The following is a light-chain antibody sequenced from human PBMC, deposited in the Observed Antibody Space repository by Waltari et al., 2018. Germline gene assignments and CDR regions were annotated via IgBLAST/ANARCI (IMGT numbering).Light chain of an antibody. CDR3: SSYISSSTLEL. Sequence: QSALTQPASVSGSPGQSITISCTGTSSDVGGYNYVSWYQQHPGKAPKRMIYDVSNRPSRVSNRFSGSKSGNTASLTISGLQAEDEADYYCSSYISSSTLELFGGGTSLTVL. J-gene: IGLJ2*01. CDR2: DVS. CDR1: SSDVGGYNY. V-gene: IGLV2-14*03.